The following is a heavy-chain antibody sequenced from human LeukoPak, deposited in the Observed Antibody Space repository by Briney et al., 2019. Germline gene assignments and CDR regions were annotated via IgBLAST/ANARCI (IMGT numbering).Heavy chain of an antibody. CDR3: AKSSGMVRGVTDY. V-gene: IGHV3-48*01. CDR1: GFTFSSYS. J-gene: IGHJ4*02. D-gene: IGHD3-10*01. CDR2: ISSSSSTI. Sequence: GGSLRLSCAASGFTFSSYSMNWVRQAPGKGLEWVAYISSSSSTIYYADSVKGRFTISRDNAKNSLYLQMNSLRAEDTAVYYCAKSSGMVRGVTDYWGQGTLVTVSS.